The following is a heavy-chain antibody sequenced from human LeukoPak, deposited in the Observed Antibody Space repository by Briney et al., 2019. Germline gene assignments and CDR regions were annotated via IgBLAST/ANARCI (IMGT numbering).Heavy chain of an antibody. J-gene: IGHJ4*02. Sequence: GASVKVSCKASGYTFTGYYMHWVRQAPGQGLEWMGRINPNSGGTNYAQKFQGRVTMTRDTSISTAYMELSRLRSDDTALNYGAGGGGYGDYRVGWGQGTLVTVSS. V-gene: IGHV1-2*06. CDR3: AGGGGYGDYRVG. CDR2: INPNSGGT. D-gene: IGHD4-17*01. CDR1: GYTFTGYY.